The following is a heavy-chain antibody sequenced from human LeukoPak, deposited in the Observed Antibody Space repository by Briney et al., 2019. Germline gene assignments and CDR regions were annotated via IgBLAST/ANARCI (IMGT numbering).Heavy chain of an antibody. CDR3: ALSQLEYYFDY. CDR2: IIPIFGTA. D-gene: IGHD6-6*01. CDR1: GGTFISYA. J-gene: IGHJ4*02. Sequence: ASVKVSCKASGGTFISYAISWVRQAPGQGLEWMGGIIPIFGTANYAQKFQGRVTITADESTSTAYMELSSLRSEDTAVYYCALSQLEYYFDYWGQGTLVTVSS. V-gene: IGHV1-69*13.